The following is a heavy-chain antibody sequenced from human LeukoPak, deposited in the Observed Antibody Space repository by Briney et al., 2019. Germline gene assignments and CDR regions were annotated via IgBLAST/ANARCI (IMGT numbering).Heavy chain of an antibody. Sequence: GGSLRLSCAASGFTFDDYGMSWVRQAPGKGLEWVSGINWNGGGTGYADSVKGRFTISRDNAKNSLYLQMNSLRAEDTALYYCARDSSSWYGYYFDYWGQGTLVTVSS. CDR2: INWNGGGT. J-gene: IGHJ4*02. CDR3: ARDSSSWYGYYFDY. V-gene: IGHV3-20*04. CDR1: GFTFDDYG. D-gene: IGHD6-13*01.